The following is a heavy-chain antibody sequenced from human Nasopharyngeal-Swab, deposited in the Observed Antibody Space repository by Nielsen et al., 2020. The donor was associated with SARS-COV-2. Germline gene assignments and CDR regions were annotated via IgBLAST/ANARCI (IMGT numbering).Heavy chain of an antibody. CDR1: GGSISSYY. J-gene: IGHJ5*02. CDR3: ARGWLQSYTSWFDP. V-gene: IGHV4-59*01. D-gene: IGHD5-24*01. CDR2: IYYSGST. Sequence: GSLRLSCTVPGGSISSYYWSWIRQPPGKGLEWIGYIYYSGSTNYNPCLKGRVTISVDTSKNQFSLKLSSVTAADTAVYYCARGWLQSYTSWFDPWGQGTLVTVSS.